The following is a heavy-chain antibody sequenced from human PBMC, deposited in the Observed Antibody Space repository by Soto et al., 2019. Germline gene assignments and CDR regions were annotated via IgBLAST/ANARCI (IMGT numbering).Heavy chain of an antibody. CDR1: GYSFTTYW. J-gene: IGHJ5*01. CDR3: ARFSTIVGRPNLFYT. CDR2: IDPSDSYV. Sequence: GESLKISCNGSGYSFTTYWIIWVRQMPGKGLEWMGRIDPSDSYVNYSPSFQGHVTISADKSTSTAYLQWSSLKASETAMYYCARFSTIVGRPNLFYTRAQRTPVPVS. V-gene: IGHV5-10-1*01. D-gene: IGHD3-22*01.